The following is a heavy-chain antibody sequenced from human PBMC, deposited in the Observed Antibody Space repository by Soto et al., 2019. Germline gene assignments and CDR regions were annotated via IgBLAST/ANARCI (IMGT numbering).Heavy chain of an antibody. CDR1: GDSTSSYY. CDR2: IYYSGST. J-gene: IGHJ4*02. Sequence: QVQLQESGPGLVKPSETLSLTYTVSGDSTSSYYWSWIRQPPGKGLEWIGYIYYSGSTNYNPSLKSRVTISVHTSKNQFSLKLSSVTAADTAVYYCARGWGLVFDYWGQGTLVTVSS. CDR3: ARGWGLVFDY. V-gene: IGHV4-59*01. D-gene: IGHD2-21*02.